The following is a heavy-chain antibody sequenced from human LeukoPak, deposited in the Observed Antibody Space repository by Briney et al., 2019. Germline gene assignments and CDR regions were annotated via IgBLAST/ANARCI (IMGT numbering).Heavy chain of an antibody. D-gene: IGHD6-6*01. V-gene: IGHV4-34*01. CDR2: INHSGST. Sequence: SETLSLTCAVYGGSFSGYYWSWIRQPPGKGLEWIGEINHSGSTNYNPSLKSRVTISVDTSKNQFSLKLSSVTAADTALYYCARGRYTSSPYFDYWGQGALVTVSS. CDR1: GGSFSGYY. CDR3: ARGRYTSSPYFDY. J-gene: IGHJ4*02.